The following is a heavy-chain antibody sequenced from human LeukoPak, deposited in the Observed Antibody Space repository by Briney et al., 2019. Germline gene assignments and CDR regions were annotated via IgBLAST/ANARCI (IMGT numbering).Heavy chain of an antibody. Sequence: PGGSLRLSCAASGFTFSGYWMSWLRQAPGKGLEWVANINKDGSEKYYLDSVRGRFTISRDNAKNSLYLQMNSLGAEDTAVYYCVRELVVGPAEYFQSWGQGTLVTVSS. CDR1: GFTFSGYW. V-gene: IGHV3-7*01. CDR3: VRELVVGPAEYFQS. D-gene: IGHD2-15*01. J-gene: IGHJ1*01. CDR2: INKDGSEK.